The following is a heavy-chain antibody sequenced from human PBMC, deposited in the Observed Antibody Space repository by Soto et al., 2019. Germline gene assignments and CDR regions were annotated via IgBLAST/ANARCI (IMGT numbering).Heavy chain of an antibody. D-gene: IGHD3-3*01. CDR2: ISAYNGNT. CDR3: ARILRRIFGVVIILDYFDY. CDR1: GYTFTSYG. J-gene: IGHJ4*02. Sequence: ASVKVSCTASGYTFTSYGISWVRQAPGQGLEWMGWISAYNGNTNYAQKLQGRVTMTTDTSTSTAYMELRSLRSDDTAVYYCARILRRIFGVVIILDYFDYWGQGTLVTVSS. V-gene: IGHV1-18*01.